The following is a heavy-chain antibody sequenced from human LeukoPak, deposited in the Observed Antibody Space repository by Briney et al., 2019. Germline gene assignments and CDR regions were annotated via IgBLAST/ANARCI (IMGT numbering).Heavy chain of an antibody. CDR2: ISGSGGST. J-gene: IGHJ4*02. V-gene: IGHV3-23*01. CDR1: ELTFSTYG. D-gene: IGHD3-10*01. Sequence: PGGSLRLSCAASELTFSTYGMSWVRQAPGKGLEWVSAISGSGGSTYYADSVKGRFTISRDNSKNTLYLQMNSLRPEDTAVYYCAKAQYSSGSAPGFDYWGQGTLVTVSS. CDR3: AKAQYSSGSAPGFDY.